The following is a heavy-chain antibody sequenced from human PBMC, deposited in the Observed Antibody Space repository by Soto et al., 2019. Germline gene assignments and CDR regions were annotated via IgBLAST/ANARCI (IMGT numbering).Heavy chain of an antibody. Sequence: QVQLVQSGAEVKKPGSSVKVSCKASGGTFSSYAISWVRQAPGQGLEWMGGIIPIFGTANYAQKFQGRVTITADESTSTAYMELSSLRSEDTAVYYCARDGFSGVDYDFWSGYSVLYYYYGMDVWGQGTTVTVSS. D-gene: IGHD3-3*01. J-gene: IGHJ6*02. CDR3: ARDGFSGVDYDFWSGYSVLYYYYGMDV. CDR2: IIPIFGTA. V-gene: IGHV1-69*01. CDR1: GGTFSSYA.